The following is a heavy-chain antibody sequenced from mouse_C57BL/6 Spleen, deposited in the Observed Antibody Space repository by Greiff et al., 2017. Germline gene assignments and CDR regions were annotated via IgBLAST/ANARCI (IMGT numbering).Heavy chain of an antibody. V-gene: IGHV5-4*01. CDR1: GFTFSSYA. CDR2: ISDCGSYT. J-gene: IGHJ2*01. CDR3: ARGDPFDY. Sequence: EVQWVESGGGLVKPGGSLKLSCAASGFTFSSYAMSWVRQTPEKRLEWVATISDCGSYTYYPDNVKGRFTISRDNAKNNLYLQMSHLKSEDTAMYYCARGDPFDYWGQGTTLTVAS.